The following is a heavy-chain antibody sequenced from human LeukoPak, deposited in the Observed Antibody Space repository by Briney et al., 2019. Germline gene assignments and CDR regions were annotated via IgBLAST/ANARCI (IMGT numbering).Heavy chain of an antibody. J-gene: IGHJ3*02. CDR2: ISGSGGST. CDR1: GFTFSSYA. CDR3: AKGRDSSGWYPWDAFDI. V-gene: IGHV3-23*01. D-gene: IGHD6-19*01. Sequence: SGGSLRLSCAASGFTFSSYAMSWVRQAPGKGLEWVSAISGSGGSTYYAGSVKGRFTISRDNSKNTLYLQMNSLRAEDTAVYYCAKGRDSSGWYPWDAFDIWGQGTMVTVSS.